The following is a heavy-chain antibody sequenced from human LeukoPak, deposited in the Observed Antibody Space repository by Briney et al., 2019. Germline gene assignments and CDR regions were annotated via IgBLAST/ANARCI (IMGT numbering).Heavy chain of an antibody. V-gene: IGHV1-69*13. D-gene: IGHD6-19*01. CDR1: GGTFSSYA. CDR2: IIPIFGTA. CDR3: ARAVSSGWYTGFDY. Sequence: ASVKVSCKASGGTFSSYAISWVRQAPGQGLEWMGGIIPIFGTANYAQKFQGRVTITADESTSTAYMELGSLRSEDTAVYYCARAVSSGWYTGFDYWGQGTLVTVSS. J-gene: IGHJ4*02.